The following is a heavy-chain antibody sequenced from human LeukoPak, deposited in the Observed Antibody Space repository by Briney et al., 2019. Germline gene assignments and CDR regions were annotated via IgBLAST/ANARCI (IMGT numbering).Heavy chain of an antibody. CDR3: AKDRGLHGDAFDI. J-gene: IGHJ3*02. Sequence: PGGSLRLSCAASGFTFSSYWMHWVRQAPGKGLVWVSRINSDGSSTSYADSVKGRFTISRDNSKNTLYLQMNSLRAEDTAVYYCAKDRGLHGDAFDIWGQGTMVTVSS. CDR2: INSDGSST. V-gene: IGHV3-74*01. CDR1: GFTFSSYW.